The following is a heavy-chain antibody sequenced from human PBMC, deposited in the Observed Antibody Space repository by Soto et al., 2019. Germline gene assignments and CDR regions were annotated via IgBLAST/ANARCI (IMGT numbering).Heavy chain of an antibody. CDR2: IDSDGSTT. J-gene: IGHJ6*02. V-gene: IGHV3-74*01. D-gene: IGHD4-4*01. CDR3: ARPGYSNYGPGVDV. CDR1: RLNCGVYR. Sequence: GGALRLSWAAARLNCGVYRSPRVRQPPRKGLVWVSRIDSDGSTTSYADSVKGRFTISRDNAKSTLYLQMNSLRAEDTAVYYCARPGYSNYGPGVDVWGQGTTVTVSS.